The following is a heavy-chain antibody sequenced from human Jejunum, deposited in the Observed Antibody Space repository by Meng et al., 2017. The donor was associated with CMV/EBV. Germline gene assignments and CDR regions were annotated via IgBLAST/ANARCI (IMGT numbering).Heavy chain of an antibody. CDR2: TYYSSKWYN. J-gene: IGHJ4*02. D-gene: IGHD5-12*01. Sequence: HPSVPVRVNPPHPLSVPCVISGDSVSSNSAGWNWIRQSPLRGLEWLGRTYYSSKWYNDYAVSVKSRITINPDTSKNQFSLQLNSVTPEDTAVYFCARGWLRSGFVFWGQGTLVTVSS. CDR3: ARGWLRSGFVF. CDR1: GDSVSSNSAG. V-gene: IGHV6-1*01.